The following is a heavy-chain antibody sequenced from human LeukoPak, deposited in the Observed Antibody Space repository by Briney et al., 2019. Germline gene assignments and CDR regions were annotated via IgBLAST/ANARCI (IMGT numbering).Heavy chain of an antibody. J-gene: IGHJ4*02. CDR1: GGSISSYY. CDR3: ARQGFTRGYYFDY. Sequence: SETLSLTCTVSGGSISSYYWSWIRQPPGKGLEGIGYIYTSGSTNYNPSLKSRVTISVDTSKNQFSLKLSSVTAADTAVYYCARQGFTRGYYFDYWGQGTLVTVSS. V-gene: IGHV4-4*09. D-gene: IGHD2-15*01. CDR2: IYTSGST.